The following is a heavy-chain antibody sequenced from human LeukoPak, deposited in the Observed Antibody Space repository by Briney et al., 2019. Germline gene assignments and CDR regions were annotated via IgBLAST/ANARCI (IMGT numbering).Heavy chain of an antibody. Sequence: GVTLRLPCVVSGYPFSSYAMRGVRRPPARGGVWGITIGRDGDTKHYTDSVMGRFIISRDNSMDRVYLQMSTLTAEDTPLYYLAKAHIGSAFGFVPGNYSREPPVFWGQGALVTVSS. V-gene: IGHV3-23*01. D-gene: IGHD3-10*01. J-gene: IGHJ4*02. CDR1: GYPFSSYA. CDR3: AKAHIGSAFGFVPGNYSREPPVF. CDR2: IGRDGDTK.